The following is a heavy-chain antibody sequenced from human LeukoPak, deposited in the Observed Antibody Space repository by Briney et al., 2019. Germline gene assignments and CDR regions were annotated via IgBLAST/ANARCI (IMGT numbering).Heavy chain of an antibody. CDR1: GGSISSYY. J-gene: IGHJ4*02. D-gene: IGHD3-16*01. CDR2: IYASGST. CDR3: ARGRIGGPKAPFDY. V-gene: IGHV4-4*07. Sequence: SETLSLTCTVSGGSISSYYWSWIRQPAGKGLEWIGRIYASGSTTYNPSLKSRVTMSVDTSKNQFSLNLSSVTAADTAVYYCARGRIGGPKAPFDYWGQGTLVTVSS.